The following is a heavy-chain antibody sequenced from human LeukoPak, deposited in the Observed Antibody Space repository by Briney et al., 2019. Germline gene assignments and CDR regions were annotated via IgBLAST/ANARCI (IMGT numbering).Heavy chain of an antibody. CDR1: GGSISSYY. D-gene: IGHD4-23*01. J-gene: IGHJ5*02. CDR3: ARTGDIYGGNSAWFDP. V-gene: IGHV4-59*01. CDR2: IYYSGST. Sequence: SETLSLTCTVSGGSISSYYWSWIRQPPGKGLEWIGYIYYSGSTNYNPSLKSRVTISVDTSKSQFSLKLSSVTAADTAVYYCARTGDIYGGNSAWFDPWGQGTLVTVSS.